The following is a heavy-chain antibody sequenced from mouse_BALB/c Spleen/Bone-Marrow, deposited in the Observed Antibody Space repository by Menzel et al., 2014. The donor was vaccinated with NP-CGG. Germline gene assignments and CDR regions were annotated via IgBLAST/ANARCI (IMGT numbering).Heavy chain of an antibody. Sequence: VQLKQSGAELVKSGASVKLSCTASGFNIKDTYMHWVKQRPEQGLEWIGRIDPANGNTKYDPKFQGKATITADTSSNTAYLQLSSLTSEDTAVYYCASYVCGYYFDYWGQGTTLTVSS. CDR3: ASYVCGYYFDY. J-gene: IGHJ2*01. CDR1: GFNIKDTY. CDR2: IDPANGNT. V-gene: IGHV14-3*02.